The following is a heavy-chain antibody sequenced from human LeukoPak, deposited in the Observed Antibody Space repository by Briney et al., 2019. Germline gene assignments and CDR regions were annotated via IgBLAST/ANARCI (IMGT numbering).Heavy chain of an antibody. CDR1: GFTFSSYG. D-gene: IGHD6-6*01. CDR3: AKLPGIAARTPFDY. V-gene: IGHV3-30*02. J-gene: IGHJ4*02. Sequence: SGGSLRLSCAASGFTFSSYGMHWVRQAPGKGLEWVAFIRYDGSNKYYADSVKGRFTISRDNSKNTLYLQMNSLRAEDTAVYYCAKLPGIAARTPFDYWGQGTLVTVSS. CDR2: IRYDGSNK.